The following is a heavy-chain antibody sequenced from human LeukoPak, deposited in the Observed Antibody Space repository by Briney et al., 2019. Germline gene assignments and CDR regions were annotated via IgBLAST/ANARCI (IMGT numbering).Heavy chain of an antibody. CDR3: ARDVPDDFWSGYYSPNYFDY. V-gene: IGHV1-2*02. CDR2: INPNSGGT. Sequence: VASVKVSCEASGYTFTGYYMHWVRQAPGQGLEWMGWINPNSGGTNYAQKFQGRVTMTRDTSISTAYMELSRLRSDDTAVYYCARDVPDDFWSGYYSPNYFDYWGQGTLVTVSS. J-gene: IGHJ4*02. D-gene: IGHD3-3*01. CDR1: GYTFTGYY.